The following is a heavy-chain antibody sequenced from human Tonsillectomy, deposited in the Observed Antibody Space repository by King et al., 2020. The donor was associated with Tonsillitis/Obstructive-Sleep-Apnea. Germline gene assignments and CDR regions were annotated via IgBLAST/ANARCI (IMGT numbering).Heavy chain of an antibody. J-gene: IGHJ4*01. Sequence: VQLVESGGGLVKPGGSLRLSCAASGFTFSNAWMSWVRQAPGKGLEWVGRIKSKTDTGTTDYTAPVKGRFTISRDDSKNTLYLQMNSLKTEDTAVYYCTTCHSSSWYPLGRFDFWGHGTLVTVSS. CDR1: GFTFSNAW. D-gene: IGHD6-13*01. V-gene: IGHV3-15*01. CDR2: IKSKTDTGTT. CDR3: TTCHSSSWYPLGRFDF.